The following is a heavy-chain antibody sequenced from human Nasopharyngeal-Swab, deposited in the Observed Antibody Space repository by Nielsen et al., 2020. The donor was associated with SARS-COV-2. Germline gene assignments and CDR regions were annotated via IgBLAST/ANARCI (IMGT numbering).Heavy chain of an antibody. CDR3: PFDSSGYYPHDAFDI. V-gene: IGHV3-49*04. J-gene: IGHJ3*02. CDR1: GFTFGDYA. CDR2: IRSKAYGGTT. Sequence: GESLKISCTASGFTFGDYAMSWVRQAPGKGLEWVGFIRSKAYGGTTEYAASVKGRFTISRDDSKSIAYLQMNSLKTEDTAVYYCPFDSSGYYPHDAFDIWGQGTMVTVSS. D-gene: IGHD3-22*01.